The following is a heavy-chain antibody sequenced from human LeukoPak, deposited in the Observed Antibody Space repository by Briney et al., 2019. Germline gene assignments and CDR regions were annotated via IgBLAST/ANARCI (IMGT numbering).Heavy chain of an antibody. Sequence: GGSLRLSCAASGFTFDDYGMSWVRQAPGKGLEWVSGINWNGGSTGYADSVKGRFTISRDNAKNSLYLQMNSLRAEDTALYYCARAHHYGSSWYLSPGGYWGQGTLVTVSS. D-gene: IGHD6-13*01. CDR3: ARAHHYGSSWYLSPGGY. J-gene: IGHJ4*02. V-gene: IGHV3-20*04. CDR1: GFTFDDYG. CDR2: INWNGGST.